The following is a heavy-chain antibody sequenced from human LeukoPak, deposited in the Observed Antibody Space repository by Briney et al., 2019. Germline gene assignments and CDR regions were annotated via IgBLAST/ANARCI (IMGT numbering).Heavy chain of an antibody. Sequence: ASVKVSCKASGYTFTGYYMHWVRQAPGQGLEWMGWINPKSGGTNYAQKFQGRVTMTRDTSISTAYMELSRLRSDGTAVYYCARERYSSSRVYFDPWGQGTLVTVSS. J-gene: IGHJ5*02. CDR1: GYTFTGYY. CDR3: ARERYSSSRVYFDP. V-gene: IGHV1-2*02. CDR2: INPKSGGT. D-gene: IGHD6-13*01.